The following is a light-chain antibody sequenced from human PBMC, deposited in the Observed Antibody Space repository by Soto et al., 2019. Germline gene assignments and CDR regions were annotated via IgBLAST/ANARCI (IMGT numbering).Light chain of an antibody. CDR1: SSDVGSYNL. J-gene: IGLJ1*01. V-gene: IGLV2-23*01. Sequence: QSVRPHPASVSGSPGHSISISCTGTSSDVGSYNLVSCYQQHSGKAPKLIIYEGSKRPSGVSNRFSGSTSGNTASLTISGLQAEEEADYYCCSYSGSSLYVLGTGTKVTVL. CDR3: CSYSGSSLYV. CDR2: EGS.